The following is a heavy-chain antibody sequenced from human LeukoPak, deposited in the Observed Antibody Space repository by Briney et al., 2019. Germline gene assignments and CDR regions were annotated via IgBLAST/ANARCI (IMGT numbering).Heavy chain of an antibody. Sequence: GGSLRLSCAASGFTFKTYSMSWVRQAPGKGLEWVSYISSSSSTIYYADSVKGRFTISRDNAKNSLYLQMNSLRAGDTAVYYCARAGALDYWGQGTLVTVSS. CDR2: ISSSSSTI. CDR1: GFTFKTYS. CDR3: ARAGALDY. D-gene: IGHD1-26*01. J-gene: IGHJ4*02. V-gene: IGHV3-48*04.